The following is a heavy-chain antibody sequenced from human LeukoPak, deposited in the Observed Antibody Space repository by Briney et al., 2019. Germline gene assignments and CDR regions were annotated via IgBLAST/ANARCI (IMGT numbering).Heavy chain of an antibody. V-gene: IGHV3-15*04. J-gene: IGHJ4*02. Sequence: GGSLRLSCAASGFTFSSYAMNWVRQAPGEGLDWVGRIASKTDGGATDYAAPVKGRFTISRDDSKNTLNLQMNSLKTEDTAVYYCTTGIRGDWGQGTLVTVSS. CDR1: GFTFSSYA. CDR2: IASKTDGGAT. D-gene: IGHD3-10*01. CDR3: TTGIRGD.